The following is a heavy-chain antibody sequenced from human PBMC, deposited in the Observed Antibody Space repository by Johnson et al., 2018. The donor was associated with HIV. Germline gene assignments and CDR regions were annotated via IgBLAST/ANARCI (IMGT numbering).Heavy chain of an antibody. J-gene: IGHJ3*02. CDR3: TTPGDRWYTLVGEAAFDI. Sequence: VLLVESGGGVVQPGRSLRLSCVASGFTFTNAWMSWVRQAPGKGLEWVGRIKSVSDDETKDYGSPVKGRFTISRDDSSNTLYLQMNGLKTEDTAVYYCTTPGDRWYTLVGEAAFDIWGQGTMVTVSS. D-gene: IGHD2-15*01. V-gene: IGHV3-15*01. CDR2: IKSVSDDETK. CDR1: GFTFTNAW.